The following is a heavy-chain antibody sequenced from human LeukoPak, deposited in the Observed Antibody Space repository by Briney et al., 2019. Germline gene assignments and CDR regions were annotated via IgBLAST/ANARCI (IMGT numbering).Heavy chain of an antibody. CDR1: GYTFTSYG. CDR2: ISAYNGNT. V-gene: IGHV1-18*01. Sequence: GASVKVSCKASGYTFTSYGISWVRQAPGQGLEWMGWISAYNGNTNYAQKLQGRVTMTTDTSTSTAYMELRSLRSDDTAVYYCAKERGVVWEWQGTFDYWGQGTLVTVSS. D-gene: IGHD6-19*01. CDR3: AKERGVVWEWQGTFDY. J-gene: IGHJ4*02.